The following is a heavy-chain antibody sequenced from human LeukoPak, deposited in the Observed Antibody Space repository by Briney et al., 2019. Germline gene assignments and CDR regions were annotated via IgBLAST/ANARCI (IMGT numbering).Heavy chain of an antibody. CDR1: GGSLSSHY. Sequence: SETLSLTCSVSGGSLSSHYWSWIRQPPGKGLELIGHIHDTGSTFYNPSLRGRVTISLDTSNNQFSLKLTSMTAADTAVYYCARFSSGCSISSCYLTYWGQGTLVTVS. CDR3: ARFSSGCSISSCYLTY. D-gene: IGHD2-2*01. J-gene: IGHJ4*02. CDR2: IHDTGST. V-gene: IGHV4-59*11.